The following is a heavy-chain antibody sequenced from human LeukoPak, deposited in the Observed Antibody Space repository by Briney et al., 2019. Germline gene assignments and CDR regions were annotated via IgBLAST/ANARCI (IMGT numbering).Heavy chain of an antibody. D-gene: IGHD3-9*01. CDR3: ARDWLLRYPQGGFDY. Sequence: ASVKVSCKASGYTFTDYYMHWVRQAPGQGLEWMGWINPDTGGTDYAQKFQGRVTMTTDTSISTAYMELSRLISNDTAVYYCARDWLLRYPQGGFDYWGQGTLVTVSS. CDR2: INPDTGGT. V-gene: IGHV1-2*02. J-gene: IGHJ4*02. CDR1: GYTFTDYY.